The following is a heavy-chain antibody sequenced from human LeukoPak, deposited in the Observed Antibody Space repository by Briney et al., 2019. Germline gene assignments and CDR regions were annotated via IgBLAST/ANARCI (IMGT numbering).Heavy chain of an antibody. V-gene: IGHV3-11*01. CDR3: ARRGNMSSHAFDI. Sequence: PGGSLRLSCAASGFSLSDSYMSWIRQAPGQGLEWLSYIKSSDTPTFYADFVKGRFTVSRDNAKNSLYLQMNSLRAEDTAVYYCARRGNMSSHAFDIWGQGTVVTVSS. J-gene: IGHJ3*02. D-gene: IGHD2/OR15-2a*01. CDR2: IKSSDTPT. CDR1: GFSLSDSY.